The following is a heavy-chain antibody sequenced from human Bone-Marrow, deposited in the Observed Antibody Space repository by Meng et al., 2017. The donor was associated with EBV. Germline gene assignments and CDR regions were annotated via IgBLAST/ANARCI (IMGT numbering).Heavy chain of an antibody. V-gene: IGHV3-21*01. CDR2: ISSSSSYI. CDR1: GFTFSSYS. Sequence: EVQLVESGGXLVKPGGXLRLSCAASGFTFSSYSMNWVRQAPGKGLEWFSSISSSSSYIYYADSVKGRFTISRDNAKNSLYLQMNSLRAEDTAVYYCAREYSSSWESSVDYGGQGTLVTVSS. J-gene: IGHJ4*02. CDR3: AREYSSSWESSVDY. D-gene: IGHD6-13*01.